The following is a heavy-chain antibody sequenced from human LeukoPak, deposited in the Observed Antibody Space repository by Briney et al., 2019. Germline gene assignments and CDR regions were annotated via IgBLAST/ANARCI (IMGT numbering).Heavy chain of an antibody. CDR1: GYTFTGYY. D-gene: IGHD2-2*01. CDR2: INPNSGGT. CDR3: ARGGELTSFYDAFDI. J-gene: IGHJ3*02. V-gene: IGHV1-2*04. Sequence: ASVKVSCKASGYTFTGYYMHWVRRAPGQGLEWMGWINPNSGGTNYAQKFQGWVTMTRDTSISTAYMELSRLRSDGTAVYYCARGGELTSFYDAFDIWGQGTMVTVSS.